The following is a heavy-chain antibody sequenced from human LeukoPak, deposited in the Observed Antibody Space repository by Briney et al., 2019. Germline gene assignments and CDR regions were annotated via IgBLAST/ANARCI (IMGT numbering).Heavy chain of an antibody. CDR2: IYPGDSDT. CDR3: ARLSRETTVTTWFDP. J-gene: IGHJ5*02. Sequence: GESLRISCKGSGYSFTSYWISWVRQMPGKGLEWMGIIYPGDSDTIYGPSFQGQVTISADKSINTAYLQWSSLKASDTAMYYCARLSRETTVTTWFDPWGHGTLVTVSS. D-gene: IGHD4-17*01. V-gene: IGHV5-51*01. CDR1: GYSFTSYW.